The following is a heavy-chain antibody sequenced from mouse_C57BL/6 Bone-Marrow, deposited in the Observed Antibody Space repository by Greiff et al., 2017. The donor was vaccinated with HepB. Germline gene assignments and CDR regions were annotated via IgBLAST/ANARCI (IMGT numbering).Heavy chain of an antibody. D-gene: IGHD2-5*01. CDR3: TKDSNYSYYYAMDY. Sequence: VQLQQSGAELVRPGASVKLSCTASGFNIKDDYMHWVKQRPEQGLEWIGWIDPENGDTEYASKFQGKATITADTSSNTAYLQLSSLTSEDTAVYYCTKDSNYSYYYAMDYWVQGTSVTVSS. CDR2: IDPENGDT. J-gene: IGHJ4*01. V-gene: IGHV14-4*01. CDR1: GFNIKDDY.